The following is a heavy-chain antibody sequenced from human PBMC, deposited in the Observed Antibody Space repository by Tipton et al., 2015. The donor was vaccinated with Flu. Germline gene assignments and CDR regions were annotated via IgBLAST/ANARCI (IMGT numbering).Heavy chain of an antibody. CDR2: IYPAGGGI. V-gene: IGHV1-46*01. CDR1: GYTFTSYN. Sequence: QSGAEVKKPGASVKVSCKASGYTFTSYNMHWVRQAPGQGLEWMGIIYPAGGGISYAQKFQGRVIMTRDKSTGTVHMEQSSLRSDDTAMYYCARDKGGGTYTFDVWGQGTMVTVSS. CDR3: ARDKGGGTYTFDV. J-gene: IGHJ3*01. D-gene: IGHD1-1*01.